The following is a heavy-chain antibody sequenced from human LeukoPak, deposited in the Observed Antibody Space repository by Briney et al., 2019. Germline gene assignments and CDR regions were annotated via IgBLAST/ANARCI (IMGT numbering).Heavy chain of an antibody. CDR1: GGSFSGYY. Sequence: ASETLSLTCAVYGGSFSGYYWSWIRQPPGKGLEWIGEINHSGSTNYNPSLKSRVTISVDTSKNQFSLKLSSVTAADTAVYYCVRGPYGASISKWFDPWGQGTQVIVSP. J-gene: IGHJ5*02. CDR3: VRGPYGASISKWFDP. D-gene: IGHD4/OR15-4a*01. V-gene: IGHV4-34*01. CDR2: INHSGST.